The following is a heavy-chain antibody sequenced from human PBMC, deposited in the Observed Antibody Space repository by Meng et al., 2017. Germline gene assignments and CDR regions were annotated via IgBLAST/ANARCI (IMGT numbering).Heavy chain of an antibody. V-gene: IGHV1-3*01. D-gene: IGHD2-8*01. Sequence: ASVKVSCKASGYTFTGYYMHWVRQAPGQGLEWMGWINAGNGNTKYSQKFQGRVTITRDTSASTAYMELSSLRSEDTAVYYCAREKGGYCTNGVCYNYYGMDVWGQGTTVTVSS. CDR2: INAGNGNT. CDR1: GYTFTGYY. CDR3: AREKGGYCTNGVCYNYYGMDV. J-gene: IGHJ6*02.